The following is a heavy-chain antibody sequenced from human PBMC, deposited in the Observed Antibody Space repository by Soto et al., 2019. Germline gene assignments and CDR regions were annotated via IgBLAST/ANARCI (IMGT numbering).Heavy chain of an antibody. J-gene: IGHJ4*02. CDR3: AKDIAASGWYSLDY. V-gene: IGHV3-43*01. CDR2: ISWDGSST. Sequence: GGSLILSCAAAGFTFDDYFMHWVRPAPGKGLEWVSLISWDGSSTYYADSVKGRFTISRDNSKNSLYLQMNSLRTEDTALYYCAKDIAASGWYSLDYWGQGTLVTVSS. CDR1: GFTFDDYF. D-gene: IGHD6-19*01.